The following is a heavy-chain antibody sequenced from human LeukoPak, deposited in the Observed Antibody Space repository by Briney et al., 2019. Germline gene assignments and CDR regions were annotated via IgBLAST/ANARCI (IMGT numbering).Heavy chain of an antibody. CDR1: GGTFSSYA. J-gene: IGHJ6*02. CDR2: IIPIFGTA. V-gene: IGHV1-69*13. Sequence: SVTVSCKASGGTFSSYAISWVRQAPGQGLEWMGGIIPIFGTANYAQKFQGRVTITADESTSTAYMELSSLRSEDTAVYYCARDLAQGYYYYGMDVWGQGTTVTVSS. CDR3: ARDLAQGYYYYGMDV.